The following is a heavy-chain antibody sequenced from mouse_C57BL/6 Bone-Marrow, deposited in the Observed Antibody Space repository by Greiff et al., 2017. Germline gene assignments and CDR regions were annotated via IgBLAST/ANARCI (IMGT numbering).Heavy chain of an antibody. CDR2: IWGDGST. D-gene: IGHD5-1*01. CDR3: AKWEYPYAMDY. J-gene: IGHJ4*01. Sequence: VQVVESGPGLVAPSQSLSITCTVSGFSLTSYCVSWVRQPPGKGLEWLGVIWGDGSTNYHSALISRLSISKDNSKSQVFLKLNSLQPDDTAAYYCAKWEYPYAMDYWGQGTSVTVSS. V-gene: IGHV2-3*01. CDR1: GFSLTSYC.